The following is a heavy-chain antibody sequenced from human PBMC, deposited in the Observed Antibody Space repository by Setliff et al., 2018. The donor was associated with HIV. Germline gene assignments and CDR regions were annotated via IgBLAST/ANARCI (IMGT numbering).Heavy chain of an antibody. CDR2: ISSDGSST. J-gene: IGHJ4*02. Sequence: PGGSLRLSCAGSGFTFSHYEMNWVRQAPGKGLEWVSCISSDGSSTTYADFVKGRFTISRDNAKNTLYLQMNSLRAEDTAVYSCARARGGNSEWSYWGQGTLVTVSS. D-gene: IGHD2-15*01. CDR3: ARARGGNSEWSY. CDR1: GFTFSHYE. V-gene: IGHV3-74*03.